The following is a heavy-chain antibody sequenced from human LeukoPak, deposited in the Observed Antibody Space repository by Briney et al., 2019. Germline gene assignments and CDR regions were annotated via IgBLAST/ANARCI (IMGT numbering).Heavy chain of an antibody. CDR1: GGSFSGYY. J-gene: IGHJ4*02. Sequence: SETLSLTCAAYGGSFSGYYWSWIRQPPGKGLEWVGEINHSGSTNYNPSLKSRVTISVDTSKNQFSLKLSSVTAADTAVYYCASTRPRGNWGQGTLVTVSS. V-gene: IGHV4-34*01. CDR2: INHSGST. D-gene: IGHD3-10*01. CDR3: ASTRPRGN.